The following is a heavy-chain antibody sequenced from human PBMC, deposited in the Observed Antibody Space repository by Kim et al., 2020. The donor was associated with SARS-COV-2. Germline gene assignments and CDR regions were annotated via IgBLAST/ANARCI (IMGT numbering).Heavy chain of an antibody. CDR1: GFTFNTYG. Sequence: GGSLSLSCAVSGFTFNTYGMYWVRQAPGKGLEWVAVISYDGSNKYYADSVKGRFTISRDNSKNTLYLQMNSLRAEDTAVYYCAKAVLRGVNYYYYGMDVWGQGTTVTVSS. D-gene: IGHD3-10*01. CDR3: AKAVLRGVNYYYYGMDV. V-gene: IGHV3-30*18. J-gene: IGHJ6*02. CDR2: ISYDGSNK.